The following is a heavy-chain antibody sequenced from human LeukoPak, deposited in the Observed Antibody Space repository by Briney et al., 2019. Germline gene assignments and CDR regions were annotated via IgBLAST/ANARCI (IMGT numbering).Heavy chain of an antibody. CDR2: VYSSGST. Sequence: SETLSLTCTVSGGSINNHYWSWIRQSPGTGLEWIGYVYSSGSTKYNPSLESRVTISVDTSKNQFSLKLSAVTAADTAVYYCARAIYSSSLYYYGMDVWGQGTTVTVSS. J-gene: IGHJ6*02. D-gene: IGHD6-6*01. V-gene: IGHV4-59*11. CDR3: ARAIYSSSLYYYGMDV. CDR1: GGSINNHY.